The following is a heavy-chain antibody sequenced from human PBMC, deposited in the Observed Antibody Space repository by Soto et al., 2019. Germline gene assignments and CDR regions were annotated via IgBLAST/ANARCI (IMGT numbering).Heavy chain of an antibody. V-gene: IGHV3-13*01. CDR1: GFTFSSHD. Sequence: SLRLSCAAAGFTFSSHDMHCVRQGTGKGLEWVSSIGTAGDAYFPGSVKGRFTISRENAKNSLYLQMNSLRAGDTAVYGTRPQFQDYRGQGTLVTVS. CDR3: RPQFQDY. J-gene: IGHJ4*02. CDR2: IGTAGDA. D-gene: IGHD1-1*01.